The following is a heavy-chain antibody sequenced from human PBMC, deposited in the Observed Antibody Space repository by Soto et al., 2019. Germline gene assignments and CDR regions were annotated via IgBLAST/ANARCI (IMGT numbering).Heavy chain of an antibody. CDR1: GYTFTSYG. CDR2: ISAYNGNT. J-gene: IGHJ4*02. Sequence: QVQLVQSGAEVKKPGASVKVSCKASGYTFTSYGISWVRQAPGQGLEWMGWISAYNGNTNYAQKLQGRVTMTTDTATSTACRALRSLRADDTAVYYWAGGGGATGGNYWGQGTLVTVSS. V-gene: IGHV1-18*01. CDR3: AGGGGATGGNY. D-gene: IGHD3-16*01.